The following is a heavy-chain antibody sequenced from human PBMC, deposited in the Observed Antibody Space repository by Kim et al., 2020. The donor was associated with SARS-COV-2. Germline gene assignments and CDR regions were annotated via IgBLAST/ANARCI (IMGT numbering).Heavy chain of an antibody. J-gene: IGHJ4*02. D-gene: IGHD3-10*01. V-gene: IGHV4-34*01. CDR1: GGSFSGYY. CDR3: ARGRYYYGSGSFPFDY. CDR2: INHSGST. Sequence: SETLSLTCAVYGGSFSGYYWSWIRQPPGKGLEWIGEINHSGSTNYNPSLKSRVTISVDTSKNQFSLKLSSVTAADTAVYYCARGRYYYGSGSFPFDYWGQGTLVTVSS.